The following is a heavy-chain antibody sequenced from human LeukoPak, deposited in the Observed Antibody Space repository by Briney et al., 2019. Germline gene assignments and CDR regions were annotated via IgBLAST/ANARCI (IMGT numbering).Heavy chain of an antibody. V-gene: IGHV5-10-1*01. CDR3: ARHADYHILTGFDY. D-gene: IGHD3-9*01. CDR1: GYNFTNYW. J-gene: IGHJ4*02. CDR2: IDPSNSYT. Sequence: GESLKISCKGSGYNFTNYWISLVRQMPGKGPEWMGRIDPSNSYTNYSPPFQGHVTISADRPISTAYLQWNSLKAPDTAMYYCARHADYHILTGFDYWGQGTLVTVS.